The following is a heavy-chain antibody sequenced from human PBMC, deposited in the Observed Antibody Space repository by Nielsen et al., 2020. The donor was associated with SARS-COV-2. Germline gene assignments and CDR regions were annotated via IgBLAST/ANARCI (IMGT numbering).Heavy chain of an antibody. Sequence: GSLRLSCSVSGDSISDYYWTWVRQPPGRGLEWIGHISYNGNPNYSPSPESRVTISVDTARNQLSLGLNSVTAADTAVYYCARSEYSLFYYYMDVWGKGTTVTVSS. CDR1: GDSISDYY. J-gene: IGHJ6*03. D-gene: IGHD5-18*01. V-gene: IGHV4-59*01. CDR2: ISYNGNP. CDR3: ARSEYSLFYYYMDV.